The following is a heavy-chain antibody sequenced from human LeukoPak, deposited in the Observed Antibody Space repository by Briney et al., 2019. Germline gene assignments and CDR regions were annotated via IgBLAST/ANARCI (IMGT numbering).Heavy chain of an antibody. CDR3: TSAVAYYYGSGSYHPPVQKERWY. V-gene: IGHV3-73*01. CDR1: GFTFSSYA. D-gene: IGHD3-10*01. Sequence: PGGSLRLSCAASGFTFSSYAMSWVRQASGKGLEWVGRIRSKANSYATAYAASVKGRFTISRDDSKNTAYLQMNSLKTEDTAVYYCTSAVAYYYGSGSYHPPVQKERWYWGQGTLVTVSS. J-gene: IGHJ4*02. CDR2: IRSKANSYAT.